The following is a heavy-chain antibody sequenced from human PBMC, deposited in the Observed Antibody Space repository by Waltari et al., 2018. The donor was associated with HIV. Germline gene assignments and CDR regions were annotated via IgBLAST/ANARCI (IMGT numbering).Heavy chain of an antibody. D-gene: IGHD5-18*01. J-gene: IGHJ4*02. CDR2: LSYDGSAK. CDR3: ARDSTSMVSYFDY. V-gene: IGHV3-30-3*01. Sequence: QVHLVESGGGVVQPGRSLRLSCSASGFTFSSFAMHWVRQSPGKGLEWVALLSYDGSAKYDADSVKGRFTISRDNSKNTLYLQMKNLGTDDTAVFFCARDSTSMVSYFDYWGRGILVTVSS. CDR1: GFTFSSFA.